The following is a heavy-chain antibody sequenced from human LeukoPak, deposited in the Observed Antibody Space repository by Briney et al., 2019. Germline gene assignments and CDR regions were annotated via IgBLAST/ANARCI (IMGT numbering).Heavy chain of an antibody. CDR2: ISAYNVNT. J-gene: IGHJ4*02. V-gene: IGHV1-18*01. CDR3: ARVHGYSVGICYFDF. D-gene: IGHD5/OR15-5a*01. Sequence: GDSVNASCKASGYTFTSYGISWVRQATGQGIDWMGWISAYNVNTNYAQKLQGRVTMTTDTSRSTAYMEVRSLRSDDTAVYYCARVHGYSVGICYFDFWGQGTLVTVSS. CDR1: GYTFTSYG.